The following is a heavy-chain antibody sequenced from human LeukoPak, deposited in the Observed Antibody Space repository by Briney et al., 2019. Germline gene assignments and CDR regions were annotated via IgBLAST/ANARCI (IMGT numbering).Heavy chain of an antibody. V-gene: IGHV1-2*02. D-gene: IGHD5-12*01. CDR1: GYTFTGYY. CDR3: ARVIVATILQSPCFDY. J-gene: IGHJ4*02. Sequence: GASVKASCKASGYTFTGYYMHWVRQAPGQGLEWMGWINPNSGGTNYAQKFQGRVTMTRDTSISTAYMELSRLRSDDTAVYYCARVIVATILQSPCFDYWGQGTLVTVSS. CDR2: INPNSGGT.